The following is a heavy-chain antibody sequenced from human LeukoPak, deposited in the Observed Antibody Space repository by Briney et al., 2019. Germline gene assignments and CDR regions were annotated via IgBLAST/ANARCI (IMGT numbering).Heavy chain of an antibody. V-gene: IGHV3-53*01. J-gene: IGHJ4*02. D-gene: IGHD1-14*01. Sequence: GGSLRLSCAASGFSVSSTYMTWVRQAPGKGLEWVSLIFRDSATHYADSVKGRFTISRDNFKNTLYLQMNSLRAEDTAVYYCTTHLPYNYWGQGTLVTVSS. CDR1: GFSVSSTY. CDR2: IFRDSAT. CDR3: TTHLPYNY.